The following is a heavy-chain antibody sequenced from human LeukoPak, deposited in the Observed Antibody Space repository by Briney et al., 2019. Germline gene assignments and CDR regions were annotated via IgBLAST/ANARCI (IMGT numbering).Heavy chain of an antibody. Sequence: GASVKVSCKAYGYTFTGYYMQWVRQAPGQGLEWMGWINPNSGGTNYAQKFQGRVTMTRDTSISTAYMELSRLRSDDTAVYYCARDLDHGDYDYWGQGTLVTVSS. V-gene: IGHV1-2*02. CDR2: INPNSGGT. CDR3: ARDLDHGDYDY. D-gene: IGHD4-17*01. CDR1: GYTFTGYY. J-gene: IGHJ4*02.